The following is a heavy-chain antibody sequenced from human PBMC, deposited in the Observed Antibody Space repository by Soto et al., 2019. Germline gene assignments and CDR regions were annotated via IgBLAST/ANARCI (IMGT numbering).Heavy chain of an antibody. Sequence: ASVKVSCKASGYIFVNYGIAWVRQAPGQGLEWMGWISAYNGNTNYAQKLQGRVTMTTDTSTSTAYMELRSLRSDDTAVYYCARDAAVGLFDYWGQGTLVTVSS. CDR1: GYIFVNYG. CDR2: ISAYNGNT. D-gene: IGHD1-26*01. J-gene: IGHJ4*02. V-gene: IGHV1-18*01. CDR3: ARDAAVGLFDY.